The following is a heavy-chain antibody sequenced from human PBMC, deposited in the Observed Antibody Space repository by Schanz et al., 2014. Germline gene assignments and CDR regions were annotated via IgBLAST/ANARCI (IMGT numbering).Heavy chain of an antibody. D-gene: IGHD2-2*01. CDR3: AKDSTHIDIVLVPTAIDY. V-gene: IGHV3-33*06. J-gene: IGHJ4*02. CDR2: IWYDENNK. CDR1: GFTFSSYG. Sequence: QVQLVESGGGVVQFGRSPRLSCVASGFTFSSYGMHWVRQAPGKGLEWVAVIWYDENNKYYADSVKGRFTMSRDNSKNTLYLQMNSLRAEDTAVYYCAKDSTHIDIVLVPTAIDYWGQGTLVTVSS.